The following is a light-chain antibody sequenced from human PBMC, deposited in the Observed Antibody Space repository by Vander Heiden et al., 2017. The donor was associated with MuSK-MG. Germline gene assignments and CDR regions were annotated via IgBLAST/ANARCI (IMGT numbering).Light chain of an antibody. CDR1: QSISSY. CDR3: QQSYRTPPIT. CDR2: AAS. V-gene: IGKV1-39*01. J-gene: IGKJ5*01. Sequence: DIQMTQSPSSLSASVGARVTITCRASQSISSYLNWYQQKPGKAPKLLIYAASSMQSGVPSRFSGSGSGTDFTLTISSLQPTDFATYYCQQSYRTPPITFGRGTRLEMK.